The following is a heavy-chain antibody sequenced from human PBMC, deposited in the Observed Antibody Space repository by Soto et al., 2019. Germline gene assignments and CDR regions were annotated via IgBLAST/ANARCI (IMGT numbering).Heavy chain of an antibody. CDR3: ARCKGSYYGMDV. V-gene: IGHV1-2*04. CDR2: INPNSGGT. J-gene: IGHJ6*02. Sequence: SVKVSCKASGYTFTGCYMHWVRQAPGQGLEWMGWINPNSGGTNYAQKFQGWVTMTRDTSISTAYMELSRLRSDDTAVYYCARCKGSYYGMDVWGQGTTVTVSS. CDR1: GYTFTGCY.